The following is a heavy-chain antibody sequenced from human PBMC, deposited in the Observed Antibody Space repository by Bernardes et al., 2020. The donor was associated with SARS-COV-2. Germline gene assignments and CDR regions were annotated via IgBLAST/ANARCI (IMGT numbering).Heavy chain of an antibody. CDR2: IDHNGST. D-gene: IGHD6-13*01. V-gene: IGHV4-34*01. CDR3: ARGSDSWYRAFDI. Sequence: TVSLTCAVYGGSFSGYYLCWIRQPPGKGLEGVGEIDHNGSTNYNPSLKSRVTISVDTSKNQFSLKLSSVTASDTAVYYCARGSDSWYRAFDIWGQGTMVTVAS. J-gene: IGHJ3*02. CDR1: GGSFSGYY.